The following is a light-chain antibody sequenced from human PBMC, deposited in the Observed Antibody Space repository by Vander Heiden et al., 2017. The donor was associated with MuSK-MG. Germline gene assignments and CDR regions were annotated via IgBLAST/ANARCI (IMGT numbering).Light chain of an antibody. V-gene: IGKV3-20*01. J-gene: IGKJ3*01. Sequence: EIVLTQSPGPLSLSPGERATLSCRASQSVSSSYLAWYQQKPGQAPRLLIYGASSRATGSPDRFSGSGSGTDFTLTISRLEPEDFAVYYCQQDGSSPFTFGHGTKVDIK. CDR2: GAS. CDR3: QQDGSSPFT. CDR1: QSVSSSY.